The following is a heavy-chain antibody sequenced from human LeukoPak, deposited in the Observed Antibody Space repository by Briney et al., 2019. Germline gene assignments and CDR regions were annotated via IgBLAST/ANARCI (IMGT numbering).Heavy chain of an antibody. J-gene: IGHJ6*03. Sequence: AGGSLRLSCAASGFTFSTYNMNWVRQAPGKGLEWVSSITSSSSYIYYADSVKGRFTISRDNAKNSLYLQINSLRAEDTAVYYCAGGGFGEAYYYYYYMDVWGKGTTVTVSS. D-gene: IGHD3-10*01. CDR3: AGGGFGEAYYYYYYMDV. CDR2: ITSSSSYI. CDR1: GFTFSTYN. V-gene: IGHV3-21*04.